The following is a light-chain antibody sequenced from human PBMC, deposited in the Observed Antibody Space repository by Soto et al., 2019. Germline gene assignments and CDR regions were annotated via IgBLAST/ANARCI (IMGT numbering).Light chain of an antibody. CDR3: QQYNNWPLT. J-gene: IGKJ4*01. CDR2: DAS. CDR1: QSVDND. Sequence: EIVFTQSPATLSVSPGDRATLSCRASQSVDNDLAWYQQKPGQPPRLLIYDASTRATGIPARFSGSQSGTEFTLTISSLLSEDFAVYSCQQYNNWPLTFGGGTKVDIK. V-gene: IGKV3D-15*01.